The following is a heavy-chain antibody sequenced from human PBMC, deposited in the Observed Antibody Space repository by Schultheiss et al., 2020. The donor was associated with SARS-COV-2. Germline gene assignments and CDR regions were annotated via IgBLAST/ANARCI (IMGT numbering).Heavy chain of an antibody. CDR2: IYYSGST. J-gene: IGHJ6*02. D-gene: IGHD2-15*01. CDR3: ARELGYCSGGSCYSDRAYYYYGMDV. Sequence: SETLSLTCTVSGGSISSGGYYWSWIRQHPGKGLEWIGYIYYSGSTYYNPSLKSRVTISVDRSKNQFSLKLSSVTAADTAVYYCARELGYCSGGSCYSDRAYYYYGMDVWGQGTTVTVSS. CDR1: GGSISSGGYY. V-gene: IGHV4-31*03.